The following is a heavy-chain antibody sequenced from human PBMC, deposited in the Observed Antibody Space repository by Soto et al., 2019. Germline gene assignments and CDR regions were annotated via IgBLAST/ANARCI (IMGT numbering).Heavy chain of an antibody. CDR1: GGSISSYY. D-gene: IGHD5-18*01. J-gene: IGHJ4*02. Sequence: SETLSLTCTVSGGSISSYYWSWIRQPPGKGLEWIGYIYYSGSTNYNPSLKSRVTISVDTSKNQFSLKLSSVTAADTAVYYCARAEKVDSYGPYYFDYWGQGTLVTVSS. CDR2: IYYSGST. CDR3: ARAEKVDSYGPYYFDY. V-gene: IGHV4-59*01.